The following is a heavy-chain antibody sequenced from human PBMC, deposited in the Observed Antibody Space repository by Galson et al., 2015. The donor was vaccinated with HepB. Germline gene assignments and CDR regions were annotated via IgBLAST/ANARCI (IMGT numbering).Heavy chain of an antibody. CDR2: ISTSNGNA. D-gene: IGHD2-2*01. J-gene: IGHJ5*01. CDR1: GYSFTNFG. CDR3: ARDRGILVIPGAREKDNYFDS. Sequence: SVKVSCKASGYSFTNFGIDWVRQAPGQGLEWMGWISTSNGNADYAQDLQDRVTMTTDTSTNTAYMELRSLRSDDTAVYYCARDRGILVIPGAREKDNYFDSWGQGTLVTVSS. V-gene: IGHV1-18*01.